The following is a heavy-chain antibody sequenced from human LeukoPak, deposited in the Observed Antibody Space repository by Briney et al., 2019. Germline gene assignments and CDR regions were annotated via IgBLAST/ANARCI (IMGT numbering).Heavy chain of an antibody. D-gene: IGHD6-19*01. V-gene: IGHV1-18*01. CDR3: ARDRSGSGWFPADY. Sequence: SVKVSCKASGYTFTTYGITWVRQAPGQGLEWMGWISVYNGNTNYAQNLQGRVTMTTDTSTSTAYMELRSLRSDDTAVYYCARDRSGSGWFPADYWGQGTLVTVSS. J-gene: IGHJ4*02. CDR2: ISVYNGNT. CDR1: GYTFTTYG.